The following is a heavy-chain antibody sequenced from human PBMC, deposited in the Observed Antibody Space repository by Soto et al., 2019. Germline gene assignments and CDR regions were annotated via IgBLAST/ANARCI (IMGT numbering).Heavy chain of an antibody. J-gene: IGHJ4*02. CDR3: ARARRPAAGISL. CDR2: INHSGST. D-gene: IGHD2-2*01. CDR1: GGSFSGYY. V-gene: IGHV4-34*01. Sequence: SETLSLTCAVYGGSFSGYYWSWIRQPPGKGLEWIGEINHSGSTNYNPSLKSRVTISVDTSKNQFSLKLSSVTAADTAVYYCARARRPAAGISLWGQGTLVTVSS.